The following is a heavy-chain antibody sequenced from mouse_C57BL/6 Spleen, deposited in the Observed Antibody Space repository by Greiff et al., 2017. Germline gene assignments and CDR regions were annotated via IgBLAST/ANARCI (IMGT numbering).Heavy chain of an antibody. CDR3: ARERGSSGYGY. CDR2: IFPGSGST. V-gene: IGHV1-75*01. Sequence: QVQLQQSGPELVKPGASVKISCKASGYTFTDYYINWVKQRPGQGLEWIGWIFPGSGSTYYNETFKGKATLTVDKSSSTANMLLSSRTSEDSAVYFCARERGSSGYGYWGQGTTLTVSS. J-gene: IGHJ2*01. D-gene: IGHD3-2*02. CDR1: GYTFTDYY.